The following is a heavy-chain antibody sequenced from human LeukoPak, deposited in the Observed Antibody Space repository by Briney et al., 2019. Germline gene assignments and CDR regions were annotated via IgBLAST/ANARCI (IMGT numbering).Heavy chain of an antibody. D-gene: IGHD6-19*01. CDR3: ARDTAVAVDP. J-gene: IGHJ5*02. CDR1: GGSISSYY. CDR2: IYYSGST. Sequence: KPSETLSLTCTVSGGSISSYYWSWIRQPPGKGLEWIGYIYYSGSTNYNPSLKSRVTISVDTSKNQFSLKLSSVTAADTAVYYCARDTAVAVDPWGQGTLVTVSS. V-gene: IGHV4-59*12.